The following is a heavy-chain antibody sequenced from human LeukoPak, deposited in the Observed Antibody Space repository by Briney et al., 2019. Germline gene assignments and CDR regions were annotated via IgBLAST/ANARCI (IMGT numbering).Heavy chain of an antibody. Sequence: SETLSLTCAVYGGSFSGYYWSWIRQPPGKGLEWIGEINHSGSTNYNPSLKSRVTISVDTSKNQFSLKLSSVTAADTAVYYCARVPVNIWENWFDPWGQGTLVTVSS. CDR1: GGSFSGYY. V-gene: IGHV4-34*01. CDR2: INHSGST. J-gene: IGHJ5*02. D-gene: IGHD1-26*01. CDR3: ARVPVNIWENWFDP.